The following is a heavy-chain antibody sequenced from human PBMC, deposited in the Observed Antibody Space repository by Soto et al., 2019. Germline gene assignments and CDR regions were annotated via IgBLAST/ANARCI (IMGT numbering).Heavy chain of an antibody. CDR2: ISAYNGNT. V-gene: IGHV1-18*01. Sequence: ASVKVSCKASGYTFTSYGISWVRQAPGQGLEWMGWISAYNGNTNYAQKLQGRVTMTTDTSTSTAYMELRSLRSDDTAVYYCAREGRTYSGSPEAFDIWGQGTMVTVSS. CDR1: GYTFTSYG. J-gene: IGHJ3*02. CDR3: AREGRTYSGSPEAFDI. D-gene: IGHD1-26*01.